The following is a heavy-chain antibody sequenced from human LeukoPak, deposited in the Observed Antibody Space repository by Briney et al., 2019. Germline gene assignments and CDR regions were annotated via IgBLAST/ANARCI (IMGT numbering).Heavy chain of an antibody. CDR3: ARGRSITLLRGVAMSDGFDI. CDR2: IDTSASYK. V-gene: IGHV3-21*01. Sequence: GGSLRLSCAASGFTFSTYSMNWVRQAPGKGLEWVSFIDTSASYKYYGESMKGRFTISRDNAKKSLYLQMNGLRADDTAVYYCARGRSITLLRGVAMSDGFDIWGQGTMVTVSP. D-gene: IGHD3-10*01. J-gene: IGHJ3*02. CDR1: GFTFSTYS.